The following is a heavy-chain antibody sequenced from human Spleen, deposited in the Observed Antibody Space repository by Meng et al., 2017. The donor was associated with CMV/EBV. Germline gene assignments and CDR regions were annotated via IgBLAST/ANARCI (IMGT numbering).Heavy chain of an antibody. V-gene: IGHV3-7*01. CDR1: AFSFSTYA. J-gene: IGHJ6*02. D-gene: IGHD2-2*01. Sequence: ETLSLTCADSAFSFSTYAMHWVRQTPGKGLEWVANIKQDGSEKYYVDSVKGRFTISRDNTKNSLYLQMNSLRAEDTAVYYCAREVVVVPAAPDYYYGMDVWGQGTTVTVSS. CDR2: IKQDGSEK. CDR3: AREVVVVPAAPDYYYGMDV.